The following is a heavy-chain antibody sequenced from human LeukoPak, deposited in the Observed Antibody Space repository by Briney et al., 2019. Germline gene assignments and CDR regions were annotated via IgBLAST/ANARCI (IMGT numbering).Heavy chain of an antibody. J-gene: IGHJ4*02. CDR3: ARGPGRYYFDY. CDR1: GGSISSYY. V-gene: IGHV4-59*01. D-gene: IGHD1-14*01. CDR2: IFYSGST. Sequence: SETLSLTCTVSGGSISSYYWCWMRQPPGKGLEWIGCIFYSGSTNYNPSLKSRVTISVDTSTNQFSLNLNSVTAADTAVYYCARGPGRYYFDYWGQGTPVTVSS.